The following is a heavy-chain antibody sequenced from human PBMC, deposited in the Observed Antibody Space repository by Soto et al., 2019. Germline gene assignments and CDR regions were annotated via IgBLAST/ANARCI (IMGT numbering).Heavy chain of an antibody. Sequence: PSETLSLTCGVCGGSFRNYYWIWVRQPPGKGLEWIGEVNHSGEATYNPSLQSRITISLDTSNNQFSLKMTSVTAADTAMYFCTRAGRFPRSWFDPWGQGIQVTVS. CDR1: GGSFRNYY. CDR3: TRAGRFPRSWFDP. J-gene: IGHJ5*02. CDR2: VNHSGEA. V-gene: IGHV4-34*01. D-gene: IGHD3-10*01.